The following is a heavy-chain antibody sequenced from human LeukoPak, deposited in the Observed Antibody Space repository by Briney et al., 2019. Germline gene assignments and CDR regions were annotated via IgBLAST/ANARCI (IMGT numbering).Heavy chain of an antibody. D-gene: IGHD3-3*01. CDR2: IASDGSST. J-gene: IGHJ4*02. V-gene: IGHV3-74*01. CDR1: GFTLSSYW. Sequence: GGSLRLSCAASGFTLSSYWMNWVRQAPGKGLVWVSRIASDGSSTTYADSVKGRFSISRDNAKNTLYLQMNSLRVEDTAVFYCARDQYDTWSRRGNFDSWGQGTLVIVSS. CDR3: ARDQYDTWSRRGNFDS.